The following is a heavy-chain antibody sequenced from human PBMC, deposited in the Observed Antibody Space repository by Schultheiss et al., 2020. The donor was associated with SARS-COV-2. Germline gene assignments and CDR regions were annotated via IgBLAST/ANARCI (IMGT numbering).Heavy chain of an antibody. V-gene: IGHV4-61*08. D-gene: IGHD1-26*01. CDR1: GGSISSGGYY. CDR2: IYYSGST. CDR3: AGSVGATGY. J-gene: IGHJ4*02. Sequence: SETLSLTCAVSGGSISSGGYYWSWIRQPPGKGLEWIGYIYYSGSTNYNPSLKSRVTMSVDTSKNQFSLKLSSVTAADTAVYYCAGSVGATGYWGQGTLVTVSS.